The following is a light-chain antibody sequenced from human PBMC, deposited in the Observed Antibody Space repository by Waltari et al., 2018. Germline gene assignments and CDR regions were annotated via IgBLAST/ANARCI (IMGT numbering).Light chain of an antibody. V-gene: IGKV1-5*03. J-gene: IGKJ2*01. CDR3: QQYITNVYT. CDR2: KAS. Sequence: DIQMTQSPSTLSASVGDRVPITCRASQSISSWLAWYQQKPGKAPKLLIYKASSLESGVPSRFSGSGSGTEFTLTISSLQPDDFATYYCQQYITNVYTFGQGTKLEIK. CDR1: QSISSW.